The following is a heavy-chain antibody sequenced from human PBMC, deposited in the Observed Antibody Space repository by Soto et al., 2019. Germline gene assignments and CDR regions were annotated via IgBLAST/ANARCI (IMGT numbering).Heavy chain of an antibody. D-gene: IGHD6-13*01. CDR1: GGSFSGYY. CDR3: ARHVDGQQLAPWNFDYYYGLDV. J-gene: IGHJ6*02. CDR2: INHSGST. V-gene: IGHV4-34*01. Sequence: PSETLSLTCAVYGGSFSGYYWTWIRQPPGTGLEWIGEINHSGSTNYNPSLKSRVTISVDTSKNQFSLKLTSVTAADTAVYYCARHVDGQQLAPWNFDYYYGLDVWGQGTTVTVSS.